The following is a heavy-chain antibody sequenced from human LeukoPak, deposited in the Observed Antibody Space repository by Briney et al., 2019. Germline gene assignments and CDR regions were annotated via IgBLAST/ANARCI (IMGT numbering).Heavy chain of an antibody. CDR3: ARDAQYYYDSSGYPDY. CDR1: GFTFSSYG. J-gene: IGHJ4*02. CDR2: IWYDGSNK. Sequence: GGSLRLSCAASGFTFSSYGMHWVRQAPGKGLEWVAVIWYDGSNKYYADSVKGRFTISGDNSKNTLYLQMNSLRAEDTAVYYCARDAQYYYDSSGYPDYWGQGTLVTVSS. D-gene: IGHD3-22*01. V-gene: IGHV3-33*01.